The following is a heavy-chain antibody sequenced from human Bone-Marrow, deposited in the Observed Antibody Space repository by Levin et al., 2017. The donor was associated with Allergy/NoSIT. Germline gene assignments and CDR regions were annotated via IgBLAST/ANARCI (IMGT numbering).Heavy chain of an antibody. D-gene: IGHD6-19*01. J-gene: IGHJ4*02. CDR1: SASIYNYY. Sequence: GSLRLSCTVSSASIYNYYWSWIRQPPGKGLEWLGFIYYTGSTNYNPSLNSRVTISLDTSKNQFSLRLTSVSAEDTAIYYCARETSGRNYYFDEWGRGTLVTVAS. V-gene: IGHV4-59*01. CDR3: ARETSGRNYYFDE. CDR2: IYYTGST.